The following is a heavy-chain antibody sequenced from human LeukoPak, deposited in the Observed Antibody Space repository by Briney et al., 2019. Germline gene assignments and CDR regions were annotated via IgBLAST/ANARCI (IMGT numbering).Heavy chain of an antibody. Sequence: SETLSLTCAVYGGSFSGYYWSWIRQPPGKGLEWIGSIYYSGSTYYNPSLKSRVTISVDTSKNQFSLKLSSVTAADTAVYYCARHYYDSSGYYYYYYYMDVWGKGTTVTVPS. CDR3: ARHYYDSSGYYYYYYYMDV. CDR1: GGSFSGYY. D-gene: IGHD3-22*01. CDR2: IYYSGST. J-gene: IGHJ6*03. V-gene: IGHV4-34*01.